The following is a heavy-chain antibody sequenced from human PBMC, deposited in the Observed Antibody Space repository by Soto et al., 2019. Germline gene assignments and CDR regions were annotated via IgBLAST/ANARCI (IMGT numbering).Heavy chain of an antibody. V-gene: IGHV3-33*01. Sequence: QVQLVESGGGVVQPGRSLRLSCEGSGFTFRNHGMHWIRQSPGKGLEWLAVIWYDGSEKYYADSVKGRFTISRDNSKNTRYLKMNSLKVEDTAIYYCARWSNNKVVDPWGQGTVVTVS. D-gene: IGHD1-1*01. CDR2: IWYDGSEK. CDR3: ARWSNNKVVDP. CDR1: GFTFRNHG. J-gene: IGHJ5*02.